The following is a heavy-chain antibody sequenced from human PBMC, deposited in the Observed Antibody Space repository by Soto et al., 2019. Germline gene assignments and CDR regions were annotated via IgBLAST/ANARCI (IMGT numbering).Heavy chain of an antibody. CDR2: IYYDGRT. CDR3: AKHPWNPLVIPCWHFDP. D-gene: IGHD3-16*02. V-gene: IGHV4-39*01. Sequence: QLQLQESGPGLVKPSETLTLTCTVSGDSIAKSKYYWGWIRQPPGKGAEWIGSIYYDGRTYLNPSHNPPVTIPIATSMNQFSLKVNPVTAADTATYFCAKHPWNPLVIPCWHFDPWGRGTLVTVSS. CDR1: GDSIAKSKYY. J-gene: IGHJ2*01.